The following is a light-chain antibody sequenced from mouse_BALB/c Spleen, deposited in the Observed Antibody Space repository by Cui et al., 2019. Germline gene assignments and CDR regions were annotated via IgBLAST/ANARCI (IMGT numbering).Light chain of an antibody. Sequence: QIVLTQSPAIMSASLAEKVTMTCSASTSVSYMYWYQQKPGSCPRLLIYDTSNLASGVPVRFSGSGSGTSYSLTISRMEAEDAATYYCQQWSSYPRTFGGGTKLEIK. CDR1: TSVSY. CDR3: QQWSSYPRT. CDR2: DTS. J-gene: IGKJ1*01. V-gene: IGKV4-55*01.